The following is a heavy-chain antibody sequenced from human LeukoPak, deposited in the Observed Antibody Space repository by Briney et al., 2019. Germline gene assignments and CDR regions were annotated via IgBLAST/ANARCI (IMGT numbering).Heavy chain of an antibody. Sequence: PGGSLRLSCAASGFTFSSYEMKWVRQAPGKGLEWVSYISSSGSTIYYADSVKGRFTISRDNAKNSLYLQINSLRAEDTAVYYCARDPGGNYFDFWGQGTLVTVSS. D-gene: IGHD1-1*01. V-gene: IGHV3-48*03. CDR1: GFTFSSYE. CDR3: ARDPGGNYFDF. CDR2: ISSSGSTI. J-gene: IGHJ4*02.